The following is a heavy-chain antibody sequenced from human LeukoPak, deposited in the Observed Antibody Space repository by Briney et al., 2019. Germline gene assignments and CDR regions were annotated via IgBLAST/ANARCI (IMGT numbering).Heavy chain of an antibody. D-gene: IGHD3-10*01. J-gene: IGHJ4*02. Sequence: GGSLRLSCEASGFTFSAYAVTWVRQAPGKGLEWVSSIGSDNKPHYSDSVKGRFTISRDNSKDTLYLQMNSLRAEDTAVYYCARDFSGSSRIDYWGQGTLVTVSS. V-gene: IGHV3-69-1*01. CDR3: ARDFSGSSRIDY. CDR1: GFTFSAYA. CDR2: IGSDNKP.